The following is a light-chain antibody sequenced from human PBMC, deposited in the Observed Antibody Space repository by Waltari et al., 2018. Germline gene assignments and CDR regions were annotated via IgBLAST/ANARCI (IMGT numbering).Light chain of an antibody. CDR3: QSYDRSLSGWE. CDR2: GND. CDR1: NSNIGAGYD. Sequence: QSVLTQPPSVSGAPGQRVIISCTGSNSNIGAGYDVHWYKQVPGAAPKLLIYGNDNRPSGVPDRCSGSKSDTSASLAITGLQAEDEADYYCQSYDRSLSGWEFGGGTKLTV. J-gene: IGLJ2*01. V-gene: IGLV1-40*01.